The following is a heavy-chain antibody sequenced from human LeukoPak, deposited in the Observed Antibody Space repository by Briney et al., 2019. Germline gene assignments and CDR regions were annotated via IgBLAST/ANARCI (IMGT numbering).Heavy chain of an antibody. CDR3: AKEFSATPRAAAQTGDAFDV. CDR2: IRSKAYGGTT. J-gene: IGHJ3*01. D-gene: IGHD7-27*01. Sequence: GGSLRLSCTASGFTFGDYAMSWVRQAPGKGLEWVGFIRSKAYGGTTEYAASVKGRFTISRDDSKSIAYLQMNSLRPEDTAVYYCAKEFSATPRAAAQTGDAFDVWGQGTIVTVSS. V-gene: IGHV3-49*04. CDR1: GFTFGDYA.